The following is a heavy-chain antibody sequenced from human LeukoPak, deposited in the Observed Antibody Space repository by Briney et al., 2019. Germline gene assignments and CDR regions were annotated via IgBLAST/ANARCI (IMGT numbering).Heavy chain of an antibody. CDR1: GGSISSYY. D-gene: IGHD3-10*01. CDR3: ARGRRPAGFSARYYFDS. J-gene: IGHJ4*02. Sequence: PSETLSLTCTVSGGSISSYYWSWIRQPPGKELEWIGNIYYSGSTDYNPSLKSRVTISLDMSKNQFSLKMTSVTAADTAVYSCARGRRPAGFSARYYFDSWGQGTLVPVSS. CDR2: IYYSGST. V-gene: IGHV4-59*01.